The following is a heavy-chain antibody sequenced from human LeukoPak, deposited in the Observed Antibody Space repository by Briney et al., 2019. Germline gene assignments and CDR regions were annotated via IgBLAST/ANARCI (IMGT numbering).Heavy chain of an antibody. J-gene: IGHJ4*02. V-gene: IGHV3-9*01. CDR2: LDWNGRYI. Sequence: PGRSLRLSCAASGFTFDDYAMHWVRQAPGKGLEWVSGLDWNGRYIVYADSVKGRFTISRDNAKNSLFLQMNSLRPEDTAFYYCAKDIGRDIVPSLDYWGQGTLVTVSS. CDR1: GFTFDDYA. CDR3: AKDIGRDIVPSLDY. D-gene: IGHD5-12*01.